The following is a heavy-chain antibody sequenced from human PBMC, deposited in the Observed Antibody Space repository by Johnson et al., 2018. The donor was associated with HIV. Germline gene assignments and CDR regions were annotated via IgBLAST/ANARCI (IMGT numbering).Heavy chain of an antibody. CDR3: AREERDGINSAFDI. J-gene: IGHJ3*02. D-gene: IGHD5-24*01. Sequence: QVQLVESGGGVVQPGGSLRLSCATSGFTFSNYAMHWVRQAPGKGLEWVAYIRYDGSTQSYADSVKGRFSISRDNSKNTLYLQMNSLRAEDTAVYYCAREERDGINSAFDIWGQGTMVAVSS. CDR1: GFTFSNYA. V-gene: IGHV3-30*02. CDR2: IRYDGSTQ.